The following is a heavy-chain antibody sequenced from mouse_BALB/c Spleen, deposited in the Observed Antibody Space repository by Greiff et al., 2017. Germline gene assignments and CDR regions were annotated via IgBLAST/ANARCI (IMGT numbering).Heavy chain of an antibody. Sequence: QVQLQQSGPGLVAPSQSLSITCTVSGFSLTGYGVNWVRQPPGKGLEWLGMIWGDGSTDYNSALKSRLSISKDNSKSQVFLKMNSLQTDDTARYYGARENDGIYYDSFAYWGQGTLVTVSA. V-gene: IGHV2-6-7*01. CDR1: GFSLTGYG. CDR2: IWGDGST. D-gene: IGHD2-4*01. CDR3: ARENDGIYYDSFAY. J-gene: IGHJ3*01.